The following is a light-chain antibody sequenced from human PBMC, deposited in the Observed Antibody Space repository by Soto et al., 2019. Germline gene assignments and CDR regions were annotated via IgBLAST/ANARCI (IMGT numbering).Light chain of an antibody. CDR3: QQSYSTPRA. Sequence: DVQIPRCPSSLSASVADNVNIIGWASQSISSYLNWYQQKPGKAPKLLIYAASTLQSGVPSRFSGIGSGTDFTLTISSLQPEDFATYYCQQSYSTPRAFGQGTKVDVK. J-gene: IGKJ1*01. CDR1: QSISSY. V-gene: IGKV1-39*01. CDR2: AAS.